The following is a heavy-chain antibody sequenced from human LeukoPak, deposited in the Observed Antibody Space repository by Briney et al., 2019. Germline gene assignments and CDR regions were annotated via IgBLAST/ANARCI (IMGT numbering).Heavy chain of an antibody. J-gene: IGHJ6*02. V-gene: IGHV3-33*01. Sequence: QPGRSLRLSCAASGFTFSSCGMHWVRQAPGKGLEWVAVIWYDGSNKYYADSVKGRFTISRDNSKSTLYLQMNSLRAEDTAVYYCARERVVAMTYGMDVWGQGTTVTVSS. CDR3: ARERVVAMTYGMDV. CDR1: GFTFSSCG. D-gene: IGHD3-22*01. CDR2: IWYDGSNK.